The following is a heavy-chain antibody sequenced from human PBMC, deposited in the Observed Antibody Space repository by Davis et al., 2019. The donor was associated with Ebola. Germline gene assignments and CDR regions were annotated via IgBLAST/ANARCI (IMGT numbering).Heavy chain of an antibody. Sequence: GSLRLPCTVPGGSVNSAGYYWSWIRQPPGKGLEWIGFIHYSGSTKYNPSLKSRVTISVDTSKNQFTLKLTSVTAADTAVYYCARDSGGDGYNFYYWGQGTLVTVSS. CDR3: ARDSGGDGYNFYY. D-gene: IGHD5-24*01. V-gene: IGHV4-61*08. CDR2: IHYSGST. CDR1: GGSVNSAGYY. J-gene: IGHJ4*02.